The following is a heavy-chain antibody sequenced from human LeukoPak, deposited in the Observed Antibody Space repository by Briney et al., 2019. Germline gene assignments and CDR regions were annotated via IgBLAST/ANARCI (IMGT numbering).Heavy chain of an antibody. CDR3: AKEGALAAAGTSYYYYGMDV. J-gene: IGHJ6*02. Sequence: PGGSLRLSCAASGFTFSSYGMHWVRQAPGKGLEWVAVISYDGSNKYYADSVKGRFTISRDNSKNTLYLQMNSLRAEDTAVYYCAKEGALAAAGTSYYYYGMDVWGQGTTVTVSS. D-gene: IGHD6-13*01. CDR2: ISYDGSNK. V-gene: IGHV3-30*18. CDR1: GFTFSSYG.